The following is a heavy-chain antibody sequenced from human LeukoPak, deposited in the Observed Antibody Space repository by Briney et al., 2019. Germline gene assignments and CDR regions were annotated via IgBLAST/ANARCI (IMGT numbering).Heavy chain of an antibody. CDR3: ARGKTYYDILTGYSFFDY. J-gene: IGHJ4*02. V-gene: IGHV1-2*02. Sequence: ASVKVSCKASGYTFTSYYMHWVRQAHGQGLEWMGWINPNSGGTNYEQKFQGRVTMTRDTSISTAYIELSSLRSEDTAVYYCARGKTYYDILTGYSFFDYWGQGTLVTVSS. CDR2: INPNSGGT. CDR1: GYTFTSYY. D-gene: IGHD3-9*01.